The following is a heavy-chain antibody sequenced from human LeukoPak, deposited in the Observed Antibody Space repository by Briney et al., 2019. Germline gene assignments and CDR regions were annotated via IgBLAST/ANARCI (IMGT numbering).Heavy chain of an antibody. V-gene: IGHV1-8*03. J-gene: IGHJ6*04. CDR2: MNPNSGNT. CDR3: ARGTTVGLAMDV. D-gene: IGHD4-11*01. Sequence: ASVKVSCKASGYTFTSYDINWVRQATGQGLEWMGWMNPNSGNTGYAQKFQGRVTITRNTSISTAYMELSSLRSEDTAVYYCARGTTVGLAMDVWGKGTTVTVSS. CDR1: GYTFTSYD.